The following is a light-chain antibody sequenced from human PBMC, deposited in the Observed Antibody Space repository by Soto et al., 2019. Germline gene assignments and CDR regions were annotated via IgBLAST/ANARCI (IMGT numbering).Light chain of an antibody. CDR2: KTS. CDR3: QQYSGYSRT. Sequence: IQLTQSPSSLSASVGDRVTITCRASQSISSYLAWYQQKPGKAPRLLIYKTSSLHGGVPSRFSGSGSGTEFTLTISSLQPGDFATYYCQQYSGYSRTFGQGTKVDIK. J-gene: IGKJ1*01. CDR1: QSISSY. V-gene: IGKV1-5*03.